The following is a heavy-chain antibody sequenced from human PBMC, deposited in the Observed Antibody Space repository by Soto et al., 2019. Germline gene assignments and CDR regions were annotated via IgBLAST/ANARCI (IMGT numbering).Heavy chain of an antibody. CDR1: GDSISSGDKY. Sequence: PSETLSLTCTVSGDSISSGDKYWSWIRQPPGKGLEWIGYIFSSGTTYYNPSLKSRLTMSLDASQNQFSLKLNSLTDADTAVYFCARVTSPFDCYYAMDVWGQGTTVTVSS. CDR2: IFSSGTT. CDR3: ARVTSPFDCYYAMDV. J-gene: IGHJ6*02. V-gene: IGHV4-30-4*01. D-gene: IGHD2-21*01.